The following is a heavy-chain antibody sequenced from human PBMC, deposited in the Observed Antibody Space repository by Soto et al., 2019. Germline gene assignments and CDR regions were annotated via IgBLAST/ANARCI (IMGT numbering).Heavy chain of an antibody. CDR2: ISAAGDP. V-gene: IGHV3-13*05. CDR1: GFTFRHYD. Sequence: EVQLVESGGGLVQPGGSLSLSCEASGFTFRHYDMHWVRQGTGKGLEWVSGISAAGDPDYADSVEGRFTISRENAQNSFFLQMNSLRVGDTAVYYCARTDRDFYGLDVWGQGTTVIVSS. CDR3: ARTDRDFYGLDV. J-gene: IGHJ6*02.